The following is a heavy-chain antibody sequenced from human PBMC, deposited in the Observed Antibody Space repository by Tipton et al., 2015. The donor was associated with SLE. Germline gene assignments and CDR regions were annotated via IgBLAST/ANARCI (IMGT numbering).Heavy chain of an antibody. Sequence: SLRLSCAASGFTFSSYGMHWARQAPGKGLEWVAFIHYDGSNKYYADSGKGRFTLSRDNSKNTLYLQMNSLRAEDTAIYYCAKQYSSEEQEFDSWGQGTLVTVSS. V-gene: IGHV3-30*02. CDR2: IHYDGSNK. CDR3: AKQYSSEEQEFDS. D-gene: IGHD1/OR15-1a*01. CDR1: GFTFSSYG. J-gene: IGHJ4*02.